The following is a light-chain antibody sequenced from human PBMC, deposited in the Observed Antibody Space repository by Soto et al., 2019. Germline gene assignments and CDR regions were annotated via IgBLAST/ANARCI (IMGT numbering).Light chain of an antibody. Sequence: EIVLTQSPGTLSLSPGERATVSCRASQSVSSSYLAWYQQKPGQAPRLLIYGASSRATGIPDRFSGSGSGTDFTLTISRLEPVDFAVYYCQQYGGSPLTFGQGTKVEIK. J-gene: IGKJ1*01. CDR3: QQYGGSPLT. V-gene: IGKV3-20*01. CDR1: QSVSSSY. CDR2: GAS.